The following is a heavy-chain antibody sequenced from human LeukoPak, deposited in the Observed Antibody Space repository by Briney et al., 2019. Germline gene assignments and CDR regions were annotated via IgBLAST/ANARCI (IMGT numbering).Heavy chain of an antibody. V-gene: IGHV3-53*01. CDR1: GFTVSSNY. J-gene: IGHJ4*02. D-gene: IGHD5-12*01. Sequence: PGGSLRLSCAASGFTVSSNYMSWVRQAPGKGLEWVSVIYSGGSRYYADSVKGRFTISRDNSKNTMYLQMNSLRAEDTAVYYCARDRGDGYDYFWDYWGQGTLVTVSS. CDR3: ARDRGDGYDYFWDY. CDR2: IYSGGSR.